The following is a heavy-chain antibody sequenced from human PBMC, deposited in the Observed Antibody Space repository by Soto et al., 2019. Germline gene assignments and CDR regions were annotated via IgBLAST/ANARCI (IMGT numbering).Heavy chain of an antibody. D-gene: IGHD3-16*01. Sequence: QVQLQESGPGLVKPSETLSLTCTVSGGGIGAHYWSWVRQAPGAGLEWIGYVQYSGDTSSNPSLKSRLTMSVDTSRNQFSLNLRSVTAADTAVYFCVRRHYGTQDRGVFDFWGRGTMVTVSS. CDR1: GGGIGAHY. V-gene: IGHV4-59*08. J-gene: IGHJ3*01. CDR3: VRRHYGTQDRGVFDF. CDR2: VQYSGDT.